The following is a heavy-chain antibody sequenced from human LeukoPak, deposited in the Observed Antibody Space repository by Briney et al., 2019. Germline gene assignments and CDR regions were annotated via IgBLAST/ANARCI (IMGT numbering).Heavy chain of an antibody. Sequence: SETLSLTCYVSGDSISSGIYYWDWIRQPPGKGLEWIANIYYGRNTFYNPSLKSGVTISVDASKNQFSLKMSAVTAADTAVYYCARAHGSSRVYYTDVWGRGTTVTVSS. V-gene: IGHV4-39*07. CDR2: IYYGRNT. D-gene: IGHD3-10*01. CDR1: GDSISSGIYY. CDR3: ARAHGSSRVYYTDV. J-gene: IGHJ6*03.